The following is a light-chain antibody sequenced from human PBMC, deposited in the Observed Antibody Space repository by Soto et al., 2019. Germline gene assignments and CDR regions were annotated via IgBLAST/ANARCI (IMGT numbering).Light chain of an antibody. CDR2: KAS. J-gene: IGKJ2*01. CDR1: QSISSW. Sequence: DIQMTQSPSTLSASVGERVTITCRASQSISSWLAWYQQKPGKAPKLLIYKASTLESGVPSRFSGSGSGTEFTLTISSLQPDDFATYYCQQYSNYYTFGQGTKLEIK. CDR3: QQYSNYYT. V-gene: IGKV1-5*03.